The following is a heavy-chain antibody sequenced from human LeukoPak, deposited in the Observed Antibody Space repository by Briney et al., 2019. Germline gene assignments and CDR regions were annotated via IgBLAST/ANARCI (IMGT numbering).Heavy chain of an antibody. V-gene: IGHV1-18*01. Sequence: ASVKVSCKASGYTFTSYGISWVRQAPGQGLEWMGWISAYNGNTNYAQKLQGRVTMTTDTSTSTAYMELRSLRSDDTAVYYCAKMRGGSTKGENAFDIWGQGTMVTVSS. CDR3: AKMRGGSTKGENAFDI. CDR1: GYTFTSYG. CDR2: ISAYNGNT. J-gene: IGHJ3*02. D-gene: IGHD1-26*01.